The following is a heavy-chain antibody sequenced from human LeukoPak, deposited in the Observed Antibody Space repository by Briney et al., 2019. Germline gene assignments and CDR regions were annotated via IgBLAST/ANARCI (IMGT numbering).Heavy chain of an antibody. CDR1: GFTFTSHD. CDR2: MNPNSGNT. CDR3: ARDRRPTGKSWYFDY. V-gene: IGHV1-8*01. D-gene: IGHD1-1*01. Sequence: GASVKVSCKASGFTFTSHDFNWVRQATGQGLEWMGWMNPNSGNTGYAQKFQGRVTITRDTSASTAYMELSSLRSEDTAVYYCARDRRPTGKSWYFDYWGQGTLVTVSS. J-gene: IGHJ4*02.